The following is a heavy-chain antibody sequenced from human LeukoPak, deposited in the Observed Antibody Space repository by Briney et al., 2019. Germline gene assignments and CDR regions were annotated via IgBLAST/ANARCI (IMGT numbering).Heavy chain of an antibody. Sequence: ASVKVSCKASGYTFTSYDINWVRQATGRGLEWMGWMNPNSGNTGYAQKFQGRVTMTRNTSISTAYMELSSLRSEDTAVYYCARGETEGYDFWSGYYSVLDPFDYWGQGTLVTVSS. J-gene: IGHJ4*02. CDR3: ARGETEGYDFWSGYYSVLDPFDY. CDR1: GYTFTSYD. D-gene: IGHD3-3*01. CDR2: MNPNSGNT. V-gene: IGHV1-8*01.